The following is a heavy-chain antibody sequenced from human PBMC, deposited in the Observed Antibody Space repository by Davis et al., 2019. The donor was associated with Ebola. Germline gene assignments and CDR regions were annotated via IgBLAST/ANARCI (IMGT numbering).Heavy chain of an antibody. V-gene: IGHV3-11*06. CDR3: ARDGQYYDFWSGYSDY. Sequence: GRFTISRDNAKNSLYLQMNSLRAEDTAVYYCARDGQYYDFWSGYSDYWGQGTLVTVSS. D-gene: IGHD3-3*01. J-gene: IGHJ4*02.